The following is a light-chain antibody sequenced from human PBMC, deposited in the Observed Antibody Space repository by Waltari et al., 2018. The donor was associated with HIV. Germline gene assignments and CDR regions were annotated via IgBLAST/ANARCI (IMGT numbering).Light chain of an antibody. CDR2: RHN. Sequence: QSVLRQPPSASGTPGQRVTISCSGRRSNIGTNKANWYQQLPGTAPKLPIKRHNQRPSGVPDRFSGSRSGTSASLVISGLQSEDEADYYCSAWDDNVNALFGGGTKLTVL. V-gene: IGLV1-44*01. J-gene: IGLJ2*01. CDR3: SAWDDNVNAL. CDR1: RSNIGTNK.